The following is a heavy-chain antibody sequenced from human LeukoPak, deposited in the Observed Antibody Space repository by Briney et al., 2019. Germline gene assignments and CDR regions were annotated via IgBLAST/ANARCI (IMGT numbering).Heavy chain of an antibody. Sequence: GGSLRLSCAASGFTFSSYAMSGVRQAPGEGLEWVSTISGSGGSTYYADSVKGRFTISRDNSKNTLYLHMNSLRADDTAVYYCAKDEVGTSWGQGTLVTVSS. CDR3: AKDEVGTS. D-gene: IGHD2-15*01. CDR1: GFTFSSYA. J-gene: IGHJ5*02. CDR2: ISGSGGST. V-gene: IGHV3-23*01.